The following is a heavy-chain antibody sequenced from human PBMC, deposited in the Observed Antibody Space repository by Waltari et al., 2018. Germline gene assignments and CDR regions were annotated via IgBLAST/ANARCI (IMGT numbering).Heavy chain of an antibody. CDR3: ASQSTTLFDY. V-gene: IGHV3-33*01. Sequence: VQLVESGGGVVQPGRSLRLSCAASGFTFSRFGMHWVRQAPGKWLGGVAVIWHDGSNEYYVDSVKGRFTISRDNSKNTLYLQMNSLRAEDSAVYYCASQSTTLFDYWGQGTLVTVSS. CDR1: GFTFSRFG. D-gene: IGHD2-15*01. CDR2: IWHDGSNE. J-gene: IGHJ4*02.